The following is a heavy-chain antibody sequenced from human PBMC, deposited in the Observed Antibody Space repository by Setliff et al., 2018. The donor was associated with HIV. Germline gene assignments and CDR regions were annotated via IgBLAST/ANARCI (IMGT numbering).Heavy chain of an antibody. J-gene: IGHJ5*02. Sequence: SETLSLTCTVSGDSIISCDYYWSWIRQSPGKGLEWIVHIHYKGNIYYNASLKSRLAISSDTSKNQFSLNLSSVIAADTAIYFCARFTVVVFGAGEPSWFDPWGQGILVTVSS. D-gene: IGHD2-15*01. V-gene: IGHV4-30-4*08. CDR2: IHYKGNI. CDR3: ARFTVVVFGAGEPSWFDP. CDR1: GDSIISCDYY.